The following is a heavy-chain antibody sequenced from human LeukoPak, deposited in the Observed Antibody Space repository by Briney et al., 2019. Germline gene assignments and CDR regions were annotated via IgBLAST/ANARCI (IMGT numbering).Heavy chain of an antibody. D-gene: IGHD3-10*01. V-gene: IGHV4-34*01. Sequence: SETLSLTCAVYGGSFSGYYWSWIRQPPGKGLEWIGEINHSGSTNYNPSLKSRVTISVDTSKNQFSLKLSSVTAADTAVYYCARGRPYHYGSGSYYQAKNWFDPWGQGTLVTVSS. CDR2: INHSGST. CDR3: ARGRPYHYGSGSYYQAKNWFDP. J-gene: IGHJ5*02. CDR1: GGSFSGYY.